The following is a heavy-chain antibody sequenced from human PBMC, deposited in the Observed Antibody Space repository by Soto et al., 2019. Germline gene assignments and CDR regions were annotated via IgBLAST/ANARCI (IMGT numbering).Heavy chain of an antibody. V-gene: IGHV3-64*01. Sequence: RESLRLSCAASGFTFSSYAMHWVRQAPGKGLEYVAAISSNGGSTYYANSVKGRFTISRDNSKNTLYLQMGSLRAEDMAVYYCARVGYDSSGYYLPYFDYWGQGTLVTVSS. D-gene: IGHD3-22*01. CDR3: ARVGYDSSGYYLPYFDY. J-gene: IGHJ4*02. CDR2: ISSNGGST. CDR1: GFTFSSYA.